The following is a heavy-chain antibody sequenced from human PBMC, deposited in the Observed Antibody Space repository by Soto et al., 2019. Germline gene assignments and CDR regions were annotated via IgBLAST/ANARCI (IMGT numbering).Heavy chain of an antibody. CDR1: GYTFTSYY. D-gene: IGHD3-10*01. V-gene: IGHV1-46*01. Sequence: ASVKVSCKASGYTFTSYYMHWVRQAPGQGLEWMGIINPSGGSTSYAQKFQGRVTMTRDTSTSTVYMELSSLRSEDTAVYYCASPFGGFGELPYYFDYWGQGTLVTVSS. CDR3: ASPFGGFGELPYYFDY. J-gene: IGHJ4*02. CDR2: INPSGGST.